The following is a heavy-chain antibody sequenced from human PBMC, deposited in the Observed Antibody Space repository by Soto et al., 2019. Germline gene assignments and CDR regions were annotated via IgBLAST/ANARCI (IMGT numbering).Heavy chain of an antibody. D-gene: IGHD4-4*01. V-gene: IGHV1-69*12. CDR3: ARDRPDDYSNFGPMDY. CDR2: IIPIFGTA. J-gene: IGHJ4*02. CDR1: GGTFSSYA. Sequence: QVQLVQSGAAVKKPGSSVKVSCKASGGTFSSYAISWVRQAPGQGLEWMGGIIPIFGTANYAQKFQGRVTITADESTSTAYMELSSLRSEDTAVYYCARDRPDDYSNFGPMDYWGQGTLVTVSS.